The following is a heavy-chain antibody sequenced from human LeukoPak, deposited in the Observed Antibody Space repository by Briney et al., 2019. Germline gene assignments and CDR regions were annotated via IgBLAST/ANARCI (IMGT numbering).Heavy chain of an antibody. V-gene: IGHV3-11*01. Sequence: GGSLRLSCAASGFTFSDYYMSWIRQAPGKGLEWVSYISSSGSTIYYADSVKGRFTISRDNAKNSLYLQMNSLRAEDAAVYYCARVPTYGDYGNWYFDLWGRGTLVTVSS. CDR3: ARVPTYGDYGNWYFDL. CDR1: GFTFSDYY. J-gene: IGHJ2*01. CDR2: ISSSGSTI. D-gene: IGHD4-17*01.